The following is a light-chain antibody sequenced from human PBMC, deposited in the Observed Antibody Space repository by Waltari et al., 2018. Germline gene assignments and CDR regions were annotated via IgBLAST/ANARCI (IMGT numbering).Light chain of an antibody. J-gene: IGKJ1*01. CDR2: GAS. Sequence: DIVMTQSPATLSVSPGERATLSCRARQSVGTNLAWYQQRPGQAPRLLLYGASSRANGIPARFSGSGSGTDFTLTINSLQPEDFALYYCQQYHNWPPWAFGQGTKVEIK. CDR1: QSVGTN. V-gene: IGKV3-15*01. CDR3: QQYHNWPPWA.